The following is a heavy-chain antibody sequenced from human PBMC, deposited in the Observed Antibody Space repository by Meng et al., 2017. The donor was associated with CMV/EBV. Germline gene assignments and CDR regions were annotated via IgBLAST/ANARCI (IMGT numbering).Heavy chain of an antibody. Sequence: GGSLRLSCAASGFTFSSYAMHWVRQAPGKGLEWVAVISYDGSNKYYADSVKGRFTISRDNSKNTLYLQMNSLRAEDTAVYYCARGGGMIAVVYYFDYWGQGTLVTVS. J-gene: IGHJ4*02. D-gene: IGHD3-22*01. CDR1: GFTFSSYA. V-gene: IGHV3-30*04. CDR3: ARGGGMIAVVYYFDY. CDR2: ISYDGSNK.